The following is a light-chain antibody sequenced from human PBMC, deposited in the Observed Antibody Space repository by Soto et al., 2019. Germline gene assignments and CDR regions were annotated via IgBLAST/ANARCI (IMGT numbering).Light chain of an antibody. Sequence: IQLTQSPSSLSASVGDRVSITCRASQDIKTYLAWYQQKRGEAPKLLISGTFTLQNGVPSRFNGSGSGTDFTLTISRLQPEDFATYYCQHLNNYPPFTFGPGTKVD. CDR3: QHLNNYPPFT. V-gene: IGKV1-9*01. CDR1: QDIKTY. J-gene: IGKJ3*01. CDR2: GTF.